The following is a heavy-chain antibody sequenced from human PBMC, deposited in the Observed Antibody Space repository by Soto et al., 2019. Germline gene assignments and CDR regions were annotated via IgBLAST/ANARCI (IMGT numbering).Heavy chain of an antibody. CDR3: ARVGLPYYGSGSRVYYFDY. Sequence: LRLSCAASGFTFSSYWMSWVRQAPGKGLEWVANIKQDGSEKYYVDSVKGRFTISRDNAKNSLYLQMNSLRAEDTAVYYCARVGLPYYGSGSRVYYFDYWGQGTLVTVSS. V-gene: IGHV3-7*03. D-gene: IGHD3-10*01. CDR1: GFTFSSYW. J-gene: IGHJ4*02. CDR2: IKQDGSEK.